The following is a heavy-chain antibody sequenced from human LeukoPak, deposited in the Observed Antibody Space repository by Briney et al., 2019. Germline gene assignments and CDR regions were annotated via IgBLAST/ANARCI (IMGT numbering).Heavy chain of an antibody. CDR3: ARDPNPSTVTTPTNWFDP. J-gene: IGHJ5*02. Sequence: GASVKVSCKASGYTFTNYGITWVRQAPGQGLEWMGWISAYNGNTNYAQKLQGRVTMTTDTSTSTAYMELRSLRSDDTAVYYCARDPNPSTVTTPTNWFDPWGQGTLVTVSS. CDR2: ISAYNGNT. D-gene: IGHD4-17*01. CDR1: GYTFTNYG. V-gene: IGHV1-18*01.